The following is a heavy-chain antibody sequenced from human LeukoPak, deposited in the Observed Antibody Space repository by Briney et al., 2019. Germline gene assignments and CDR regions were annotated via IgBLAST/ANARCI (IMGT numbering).Heavy chain of an antibody. CDR1: GFTFSSYS. V-gene: IGHV3-21*01. D-gene: IGHD4-17*01. CDR3: ARAKDYGDYFDY. J-gene: IGHJ4*02. CDR2: ISSSSSYI. Sequence: GGSLRLSCAASGFTFSSYSMNWVRQAPGKGLEWVSSISSSSSYIYYADLVKGRFTISRDNAKNSLYLQMNSLRAEDTAVYYCARAKDYGDYFDYWGQGTLVTVSS.